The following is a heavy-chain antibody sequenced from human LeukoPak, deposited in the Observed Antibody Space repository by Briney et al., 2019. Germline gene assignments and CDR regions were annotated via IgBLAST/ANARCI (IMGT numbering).Heavy chain of an antibody. CDR3: AKGGVATMRDGYNYYYYYMEV. Sequence: GGSLRLSCAASGITFTSHAMSWVRQAPGKGLEWVSLISGSGGHTYYGDSVKGRFTISRDNSKSTLYLQMNSLRAEDTVVYYCAKGGVATMRDGYNYYYYYMEVWGRGTTVTVSS. D-gene: IGHD5-24*01. CDR2: ISGSGGHT. CDR1: GITFTSHA. J-gene: IGHJ6*03. V-gene: IGHV3-23*01.